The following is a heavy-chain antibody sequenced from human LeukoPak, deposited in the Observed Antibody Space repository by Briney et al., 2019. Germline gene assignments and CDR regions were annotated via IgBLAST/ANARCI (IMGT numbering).Heavy chain of an antibody. CDR2: IYYTGST. V-gene: IGHV4-59*12. Sequence: SETLSLTCTVSGGSISRYSWSWIRQPPGKGLEWIGYIYYTGSTDYNPSLKSRVTISVDTSKDQFSLKLSSVTAADTAVYYCAREVRGVIDAFDIWGQGTMVTVSS. CDR3: AREVRGVIDAFDI. J-gene: IGHJ3*02. CDR1: GGSISRYS. D-gene: IGHD3-10*01.